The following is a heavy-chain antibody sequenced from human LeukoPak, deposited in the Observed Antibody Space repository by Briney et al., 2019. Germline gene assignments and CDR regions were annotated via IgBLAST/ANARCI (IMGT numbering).Heavy chain of an antibody. D-gene: IGHD2-15*01. CDR1: RFTLSSYS. V-gene: IGHV3-23*01. CDR3: AKESPYCRGTDCRIYYFDS. J-gene: IGHJ4*02. Sequence: GGALRLSCADSRFTLSSYSMNWVRQAPGQGLEWVSAISKDADATYYAASVRGWFPISRDNPQDTLSHQINTLGAEDTAVYYCAKESPYCRGTDCRIYYFDSWGQGILVTVSS. CDR2: ISKDADAT.